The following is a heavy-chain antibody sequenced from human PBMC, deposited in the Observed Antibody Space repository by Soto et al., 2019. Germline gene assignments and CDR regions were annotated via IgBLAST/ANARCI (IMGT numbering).Heavy chain of an antibody. CDR2: IYDNGIT. CDR3: ATTYDSNGYANEFDS. D-gene: IGHD3-22*01. J-gene: IGHJ4*02. CDR1: GRSITSYY. V-gene: IGHV4-59*12. Sequence: QVVLQESGPGLVKPSETLSLTCSVSGRSITSYYWSWVRQPPGKGLEWIGYIYDNGITSQNPSLKSRVTMSADTSQNQFSLKLTSVMGADTAVFFCATTYDSNGYANEFDSWGPGILVTVTS.